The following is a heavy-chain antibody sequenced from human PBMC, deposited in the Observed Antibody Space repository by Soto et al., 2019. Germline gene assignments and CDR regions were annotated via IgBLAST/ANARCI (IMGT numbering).Heavy chain of an antibody. V-gene: IGHV4-30-4*01. D-gene: IGHD2-15*01. CDR1: GGSISSGTYY. CDR2: IYNSGNT. J-gene: IGHJ5*02. Sequence: QVQLQESGPGLVKPSQTLSLSCTVAGGSISSGTYYWSWIRQPPGKGPEWIGYIYNSGNTYYNPSLKSRVTISVDTSKSQFSLKLSSVTAADTAVYYCARAPVAGTPDQWGQGTLVTVSS. CDR3: ARAPVAGTPDQ.